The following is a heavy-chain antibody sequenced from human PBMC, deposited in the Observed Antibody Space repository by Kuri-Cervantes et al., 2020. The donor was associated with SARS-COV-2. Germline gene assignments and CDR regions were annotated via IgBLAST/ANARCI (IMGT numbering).Heavy chain of an antibody. CDR3: ARDPYSSSWYRYYYGMDV. CDR1: GFTFGSYN. CDR2: ISSSSSYI. V-gene: IGHV3-21*01. Sequence: GGSLRLSCAASGFTFGSYNMNWVRQAPGKGLEWVSSISSSSSYIYYADSVKGRFTISRDNAKNSLYLQMNSLRAEDTAVYYCARDPYSSSWYRYYYGMDVWGQGTTVTVSS. J-gene: IGHJ6*02. D-gene: IGHD6-13*01.